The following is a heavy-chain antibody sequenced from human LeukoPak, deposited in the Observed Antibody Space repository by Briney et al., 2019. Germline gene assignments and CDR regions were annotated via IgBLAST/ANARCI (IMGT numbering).Heavy chain of an antibody. Sequence: GGSLRLSCAASGFTFSSYAMSWVRQAPRKGLEWVSGISGSGGSTFYADSVKGRFTISRDNSKNTLYLEMNSLRAEDTAVCYCAKWFGDLLFSCFDPWGQGTLVTVSS. V-gene: IGHV3-23*01. CDR2: ISGSGGST. J-gene: IGHJ5*02. CDR1: GFTFSSYA. CDR3: AKWFGDLLFSCFDP. D-gene: IGHD3-10*01.